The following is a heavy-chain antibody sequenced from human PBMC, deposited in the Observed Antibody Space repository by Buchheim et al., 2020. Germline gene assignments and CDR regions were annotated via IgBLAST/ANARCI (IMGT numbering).Heavy chain of an antibody. D-gene: IGHD5-18*01. CDR2: IYYSGST. J-gene: IGHJ6*02. CDR3: ARRDGYSYGLYYYYGMDV. CDR1: GGPISSSSYY. Sequence: QLQLQESGPGLVKPSETLSLTCTVSGGPISSSSYYWGWIRQPPGKGLEWIGSIYYSGSTYYNPSLKSRVPKSVDTSKNQFSLKLSSVTAADTAVYYCARRDGYSYGLYYYYGMDVWGQGTT. V-gene: IGHV4-39*01.